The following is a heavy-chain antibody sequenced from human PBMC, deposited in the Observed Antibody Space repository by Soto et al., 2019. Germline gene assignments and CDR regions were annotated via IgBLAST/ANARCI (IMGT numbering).Heavy chain of an antibody. Sequence: PGGSLRLSCAASGFTASGNYMNWVRQAPGKGLEWVSVIYSDGRTYFAGSVKGRFAISRDDSKNTVYLQMNSLRAEDTAVYFCARGAPVAGLDYWGQGILVTVSS. CDR2: IYSDGRT. CDR3: ARGAPVAGLDY. D-gene: IGHD6-19*01. CDR1: GFTASGNY. V-gene: IGHV3-53*01. J-gene: IGHJ4*02.